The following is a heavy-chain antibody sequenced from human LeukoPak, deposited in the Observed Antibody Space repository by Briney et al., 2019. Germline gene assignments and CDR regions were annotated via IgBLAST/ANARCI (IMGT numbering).Heavy chain of an antibody. Sequence: SVKVSCKASGGTFSSYAISWVRQAPGQGLEWMGRIIPILGIANYAQKFQGRVTITADKSTSTAYMELSSLRSEDTAVYYCANGTPSGPFDYWGQRTLVTVSS. J-gene: IGHJ4*02. CDR3: ANGTPSGPFDY. D-gene: IGHD1-26*01. V-gene: IGHV1-69*04. CDR1: GGTFSSYA. CDR2: IIPILGIA.